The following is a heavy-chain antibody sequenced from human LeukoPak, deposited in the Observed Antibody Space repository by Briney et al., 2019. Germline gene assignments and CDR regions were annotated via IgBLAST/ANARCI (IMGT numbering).Heavy chain of an antibody. J-gene: IGHJ4*02. D-gene: IGHD3-16*01. CDR2: IYTSGST. CDR1: GGSISSGSYY. CDR3: ARHDGGPYRFD. Sequence: PSETLSLTCTVSGGSISSGSYYWSWIRQPAGKGLEWIGRIYTSGSTNYNPSLKSRVTISVDTSKNQFSLKLSSVTAADTAVYYCARHDGGPYRFDWGQGTLVTVSS. V-gene: IGHV4-61*02.